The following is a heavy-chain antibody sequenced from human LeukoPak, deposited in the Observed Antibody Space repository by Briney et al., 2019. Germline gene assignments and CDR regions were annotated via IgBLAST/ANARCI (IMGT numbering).Heavy chain of an antibody. CDR1: GFTFSSYS. J-gene: IGHJ5*02. CDR2: ISSSSSYI. CDR3: AKDRWELTWFDP. Sequence: GGSLRLSCAASGFTFSSYSMNWVRQAPGKGLEWVSSISSSSSYIYYADSVKGRFTISRDNAKNSLYLQMNSLRAEDTAVYYCAKDRWELTWFDPWGQGTLVTVSS. D-gene: IGHD1-26*01. V-gene: IGHV3-21*01.